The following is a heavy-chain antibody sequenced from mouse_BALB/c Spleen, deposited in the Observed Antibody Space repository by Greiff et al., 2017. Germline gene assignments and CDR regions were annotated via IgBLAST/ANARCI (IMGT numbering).Heavy chain of an antibody. D-gene: IGHD1-1*01. J-gene: IGHJ3*01. CDR1: GFSLTSYG. CDR3: ARGGYGSSFGGWFAY. Sequence: VQLVESGPGLVAPSQSLSITCTVSGFSLTSYGVHWVRQPPGKGLEWLGVIWAGGSTNYNSALMSRLSISKDNSKSQVFLKMNSLQTDDTAMYYCARGGYGSSFGGWFAYWGQGTLVTVSA. V-gene: IGHV2-9*02. CDR2: IWAGGST.